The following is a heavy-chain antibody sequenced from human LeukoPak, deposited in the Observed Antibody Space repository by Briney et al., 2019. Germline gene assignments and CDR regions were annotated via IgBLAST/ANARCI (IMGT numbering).Heavy chain of an antibody. CDR2: IYTSGST. V-gene: IGHV4-4*07. CDR3: AGGYSGYDATIPVDY. J-gene: IGHJ4*02. Sequence: PSETLSLTCTVSGGSISSYYWSWIRQPAGKGLEWIGRIYTSGSTNHNPSLKSRVTMSVDTSKNQFSLKLSSVTAADTAVYYCAGGYSGYDATIPVDYWGQGTLVTVSS. CDR1: GGSISSYY. D-gene: IGHD5-12*01.